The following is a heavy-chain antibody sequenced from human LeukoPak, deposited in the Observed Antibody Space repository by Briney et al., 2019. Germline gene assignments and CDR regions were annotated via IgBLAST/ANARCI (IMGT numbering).Heavy chain of an antibody. Sequence: SGGSLRLSCAASGFTFSSYSMTWVRQAPGKGLEWVSSISSSSYIYYADSVKGRFTISRDNAKNSLYLQMNSLRAEDTAVYYCARDDFWSGYYEGYFDYWGQGTLVTVSS. D-gene: IGHD3-3*01. J-gene: IGHJ4*02. CDR1: GFTFSSYS. V-gene: IGHV3-21*01. CDR2: ISSSSYI. CDR3: ARDDFWSGYYEGYFDY.